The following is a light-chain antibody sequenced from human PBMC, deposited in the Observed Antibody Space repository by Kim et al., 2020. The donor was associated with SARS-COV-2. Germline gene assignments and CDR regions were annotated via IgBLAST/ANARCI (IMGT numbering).Light chain of an antibody. Sequence: SASEGDKVTITCRASESVTNYLAWYQLKPGRAPKLLIYRASNLETGVPSRFSASGLGTEFTLTIDSLQPDDFATYFCQQSHTPPYTFGQGTNLEI. V-gene: IGKV1-5*03. CDR2: RAS. CDR1: ESVTNY. CDR3: QQSHTPPYT. J-gene: IGKJ2*01.